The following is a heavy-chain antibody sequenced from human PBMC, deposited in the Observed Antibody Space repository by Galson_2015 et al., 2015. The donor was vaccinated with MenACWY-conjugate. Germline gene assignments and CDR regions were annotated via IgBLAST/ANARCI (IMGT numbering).Heavy chain of an antibody. CDR3: ARARYSSGWYCDY. CDR2: ISSSSSNI. J-gene: IGHJ4*02. V-gene: IGHV3-48*04. Sequence: SLRLSCAASGFTFSSYGMNWVRQAPGQGLEWVSYISSSSSNIFYADSVKGRFTVSRDNAKNSLYLQMNSLRAEDTAVYYCARARYSSGWYCDYWGQGTLVTVSS. D-gene: IGHD6-19*01. CDR1: GFTFSSYG.